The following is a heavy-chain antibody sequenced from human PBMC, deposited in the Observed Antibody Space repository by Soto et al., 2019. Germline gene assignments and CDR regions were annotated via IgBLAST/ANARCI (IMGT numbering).Heavy chain of an antibody. V-gene: IGHV1-18*01. J-gene: IGHJ5*02. CDR2: ISAYNGNS. D-gene: IGHD3-3*01. CDR3: ARDPYYDFWCGYDWFDP. Sequence: QVQLVQSGAEVKKPGASVKVSCKASGYTFTSYGISWVRQAPGQGLEWMGWISAYNGNSNYAQKLQGRVTMTTDTFTSTGYMELRSLRSADTAVYYCARDPYYDFWCGYDWFDPWGQGTRVIVCS. CDR1: GYTFTSYG.